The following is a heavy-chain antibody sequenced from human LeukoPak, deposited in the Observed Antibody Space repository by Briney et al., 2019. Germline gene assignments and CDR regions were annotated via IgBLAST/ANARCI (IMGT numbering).Heavy chain of an antibody. V-gene: IGHV1-69*13. Sequence: SVKVSCKASGGTFRSYAISWVRQDPGQGLERMGGIIPIFGTANYAQKSQGRVTITADESTRTVYMELSSLRSEDTAAYYCARDRYCSSTSCYGGNWFDPWGQGTLVTVSS. J-gene: IGHJ5*02. D-gene: IGHD2-2*01. CDR1: GGTFRSYA. CDR2: IIPIFGTA. CDR3: ARDRYCSSTSCYGGNWFDP.